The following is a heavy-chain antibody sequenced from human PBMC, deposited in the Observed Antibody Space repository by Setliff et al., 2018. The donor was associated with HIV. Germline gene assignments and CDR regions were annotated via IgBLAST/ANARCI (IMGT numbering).Heavy chain of an antibody. Sequence: LRLSCAASGFTFSNYDMNWVRQAPGKGLEWVSSISGRSSYIYYADSVKGRFTISRDNSRDIFFLQLNSLRDEDTAMYYCVTEGGSSGRAGYFDSWGQGTLVTVSS. CDR2: ISGRSSYI. J-gene: IGHJ4*02. V-gene: IGHV3-21*01. CDR3: VTEGGSSGRAGYFDS. D-gene: IGHD6-19*01. CDR1: GFTFSNYD.